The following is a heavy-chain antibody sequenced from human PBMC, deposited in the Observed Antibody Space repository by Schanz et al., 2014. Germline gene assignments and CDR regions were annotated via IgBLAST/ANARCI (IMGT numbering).Heavy chain of an antibody. V-gene: IGHV1-18*01. D-gene: IGHD6-19*01. CDR2: INTASGNT. J-gene: IGHJ4*02. CDR3: ARGGYSSGWYDRDIAHFDY. CDR1: GYTFTSYG. Sequence: QVQLVQSGDAVKKPGASVKVSCKASGYTFTSYGINWVRQAPGRRLEWMGWINTASGNTRYSEAFQGRVTMTRDTSTSTAYMELRSLRSDDTAVYYCARGGYSSGWYDRDIAHFDYWGQGTLVTVSS.